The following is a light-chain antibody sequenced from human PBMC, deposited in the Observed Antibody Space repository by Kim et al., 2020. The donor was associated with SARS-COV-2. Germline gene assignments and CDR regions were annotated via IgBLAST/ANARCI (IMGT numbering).Light chain of an antibody. CDR1: QSVSTN. CDR3: QQYNRWPPYI. V-gene: IGKV3-15*01. Sequence: EIVMTQSPATLSVSPGERATLSYRTSQSVSTNLAWYQQKPGQAPRLLIYGTSTRATGIPARFSGSGSGTEFTLTISSLQSEDFAIYYCQQYNRWPPYIFGQGTKLEI. CDR2: GTS. J-gene: IGKJ2*01.